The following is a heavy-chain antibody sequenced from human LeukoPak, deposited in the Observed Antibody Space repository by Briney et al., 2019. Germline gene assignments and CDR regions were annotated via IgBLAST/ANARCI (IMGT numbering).Heavy chain of an antibody. CDR1: GYTFTSYD. Sequence: GAAVKVSCKGSGYTFTSYDINWVRQATAQGKEWMGFMYPNSSNTDNAQKVQGRVTFTMNSSISTDYMELKSISSEDTDVYYCAREQKYRSGYTVYELGSGYFDYWGQGTLVTVSS. J-gene: IGHJ4*02. CDR3: AREQKYRSGYTVYELGSGYFDY. V-gene: IGHV1-8*03. D-gene: IGHD5-18*01. CDR2: MYPNSSNT.